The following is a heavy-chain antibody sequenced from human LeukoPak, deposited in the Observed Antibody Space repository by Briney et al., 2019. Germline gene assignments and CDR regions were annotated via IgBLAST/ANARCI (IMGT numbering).Heavy chain of an antibody. V-gene: IGHV3-11*01. J-gene: IGHJ4*02. CDR2: ISYDSSTK. CDR3: AREEGGLVPAAILDC. Sequence: GGSLRLSCEASGFTFPDYYMGWIRQAPGKGLEWISYISYDSSTKYHAESVKGRFTISRDNAKNSLYLQMNSLRAEDTAVYYCAREEGGLVPAAILDCWGQGTLVIVSS. D-gene: IGHD2-2*02. CDR1: GFTFPDYY.